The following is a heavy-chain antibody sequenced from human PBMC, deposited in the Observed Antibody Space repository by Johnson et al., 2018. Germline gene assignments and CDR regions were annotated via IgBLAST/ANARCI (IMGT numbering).Heavy chain of an antibody. CDR2: IYYDGSNI. Sequence: QVQLVQSGGGMVQPGRSLRLSCATSGFTFSRFAMHWVRQAPGKGLDWVAVIYYDGSNIYYSDSVKGRFSLARDNSKSTLYLQMNSLKAEDTAVYYCARPFCTNGGCWYYFDYWGQGTLGTVSS. V-gene: IGHV3-33*01. D-gene: IGHD2-8*01. CDR3: ARPFCTNGGCWYYFDY. CDR1: GFTFSRFA. J-gene: IGHJ4*02.